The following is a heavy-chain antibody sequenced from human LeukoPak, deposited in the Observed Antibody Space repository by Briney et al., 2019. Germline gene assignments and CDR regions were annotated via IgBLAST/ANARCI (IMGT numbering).Heavy chain of an antibody. D-gene: IGHD3-16*01. J-gene: IGHJ3*01. CDR1: GFTFRAYG. CDR2: IRYDGSDK. CDR3: AKRADYYDSSRALYDAFDL. Sequence: GGSLRLSCAASGFTFRAYGMHWVRQAPGKGLEWVTFIRYDGSDKYYADSVKGRFTISRDNSKNTLFLQMNSLRVADTAVYYCAKRADYYDSSRALYDAFDLWGQGTMVTVSS. V-gene: IGHV3-30*02.